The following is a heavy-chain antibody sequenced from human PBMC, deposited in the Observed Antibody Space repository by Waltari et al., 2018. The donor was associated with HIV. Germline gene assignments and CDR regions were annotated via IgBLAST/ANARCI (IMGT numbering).Heavy chain of an antibody. Sequence: QVQLVQSGAELKKPGSSVKVSCRASGGIFSSNGITWVRQAPGQGREWMGGFIPILGTPNYAQKFQGRVTITADESTGTAYMELRSLRSEDTAVYYCARRFTWNKSYYYYGLAVWGQGTTVTVSS. CDR2: FIPILGTP. V-gene: IGHV1-69*01. CDR1: GGIFSSNG. CDR3: ARRFTWNKSYYYYGLAV. J-gene: IGHJ6*02. D-gene: IGHD3-10*01.